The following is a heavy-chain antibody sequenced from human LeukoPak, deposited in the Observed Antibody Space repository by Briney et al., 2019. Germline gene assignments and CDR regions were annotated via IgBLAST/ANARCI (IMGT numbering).Heavy chain of an antibody. CDR1: GFTLSSHG. CDR2: IWYDGSRE. D-gene: IGHD3-10*01. CDR3: ARDLLVRGVGDAFDI. J-gene: IGHJ3*02. V-gene: IGHV3-33*01. Sequence: GGSLRLSCTASGFTLSSHGMHWVRQAPGRGLEWVANIWYDGSREHYADSVRGRFTISRESSTNTLYLQMNGLRAEDTAIYYCARDLLVRGVGDAFDIWGQGTMVSVSS.